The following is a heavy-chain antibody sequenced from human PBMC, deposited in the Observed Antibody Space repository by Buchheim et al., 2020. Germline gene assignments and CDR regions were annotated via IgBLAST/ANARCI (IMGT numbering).Heavy chain of an antibody. CDR1: GGSISSGSYY. Sequence: QVQLQESGPGLVKPSQTLSLTCTVSGGSISSGSYYWSWIRQPAGKGLEWIGRLYTSGSTNYNPSLKSRVTISVGTSKNQISLKLSSVTAADTAVYYCASRSRDGYTTEDYWGQGTL. D-gene: IGHD5-24*01. J-gene: IGHJ4*02. V-gene: IGHV4-61*02. CDR3: ASRSRDGYTTEDY. CDR2: LYTSGST.